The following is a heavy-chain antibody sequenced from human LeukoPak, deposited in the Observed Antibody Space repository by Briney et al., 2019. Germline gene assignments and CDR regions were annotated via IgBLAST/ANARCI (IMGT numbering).Heavy chain of an antibody. V-gene: IGHV1-18*01. J-gene: IGHJ4*02. CDR3: ARASYCSGGSCYSDY. D-gene: IGHD2-15*01. CDR2: ISAYNGNT. Sequence: GASVKVSCKASGYPFTSYSISWVRQAPGQGLEWMGWISAYNGNTIYAQKVKGRVTMTTDTSTSTAYMELRSLKSDDTAVYYCARASYCSGGSCYSDYWGQGTLVTVSS. CDR1: GYPFTSYS.